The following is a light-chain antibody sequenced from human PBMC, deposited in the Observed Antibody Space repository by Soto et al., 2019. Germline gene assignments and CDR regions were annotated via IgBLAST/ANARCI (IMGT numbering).Light chain of an antibody. V-gene: IGKV3-20*01. CDR2: GAS. Sequence: EIVLTQSPGTLSLAPGERATLSCRASQSITNSYLAWYQQKPVQAPRLLVYGASSRATGIPDRFSGSGSGTDFTLTISRLEPEDFAVYYCQQYGSSRFTFGPGTKVDIK. CDR3: QQYGSSRFT. J-gene: IGKJ3*01. CDR1: QSITNSY.